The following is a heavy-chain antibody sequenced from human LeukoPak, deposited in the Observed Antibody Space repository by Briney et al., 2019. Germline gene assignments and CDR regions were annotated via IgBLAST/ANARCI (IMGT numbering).Heavy chain of an antibody. V-gene: IGHV3-7*01. CDR1: GFTFSTYW. J-gene: IGHJ6*03. Sequence: GGSLRLSCAASGFTFSTYWMNWVRQALGKGLEWVANIKEDGSEKDYVDSVKGRFTISRDNAKNSLYLQMNSLRAEDTAVYYCARDKFDIVVVTTIYYYYYMDVWGKGTTVTVSS. CDR3: ARDKFDIVVVTTIYYYYYMDV. CDR2: IKEDGSEK. D-gene: IGHD2-21*02.